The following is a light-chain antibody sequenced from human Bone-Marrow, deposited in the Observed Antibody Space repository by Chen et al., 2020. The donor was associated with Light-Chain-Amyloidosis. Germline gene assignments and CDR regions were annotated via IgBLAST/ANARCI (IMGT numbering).Light chain of an antibody. CDR1: NVGSTS. CDR3: QVGARGSDRSV. CDR2: DDS. V-gene: IGLV3-21*02. Sequence: SFVLTQPSSVSVAPGQTATIACGGNNVGSTSVHWYQQTPGQAPLLVVYDDSDRPSGIPVRLSGSNCGNTATLTISRVESGDEADYCCQVGARGSDRSVFGGGTKLTVL. J-gene: IGLJ3*02.